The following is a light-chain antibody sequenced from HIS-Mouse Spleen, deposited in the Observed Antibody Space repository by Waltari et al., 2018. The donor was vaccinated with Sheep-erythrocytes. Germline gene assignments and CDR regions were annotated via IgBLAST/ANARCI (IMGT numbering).Light chain of an antibody. J-gene: IGKJ2*01. CDR2: AAS. CDR3: QQYYSYPYT. V-gene: IGKV1-8*01. Sequence: AIRMTQSPFTLSASTGDRLTITCRASQGIISYLAWYQQKPGKAPKLLIYAASTLQSGVPSRFSGSGSGTDFTLTISCLQSEDFATYYCQQYYSYPYTFGQGTKLEIK. CDR1: QGIISY.